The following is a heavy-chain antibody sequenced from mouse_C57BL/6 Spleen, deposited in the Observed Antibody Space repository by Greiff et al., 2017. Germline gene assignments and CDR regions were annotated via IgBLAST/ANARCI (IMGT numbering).Heavy chain of an antibody. D-gene: IGHD1-1*01. CDR1: GFTFSSYA. J-gene: IGHJ1*03. V-gene: IGHV5-4*01. CDR3: ARDCYGSSYYWYFDV. Sequence: EVQRVESGGGLVKPGGSLKLSCAASGFTFSSYAMSWVRQTPEKRLEWVATISDGGSYTYYPDNVKGRFTISRDNAKNNLYLQMSHLKSEDTAMYYCARDCYGSSYYWYFDVWGTGTTVTVSS. CDR2: ISDGGSYT.